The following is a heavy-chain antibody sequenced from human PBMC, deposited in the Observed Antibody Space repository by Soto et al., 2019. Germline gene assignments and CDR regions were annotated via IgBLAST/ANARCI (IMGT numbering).Heavy chain of an antibody. CDR2: VYHTGST. CDR3: ARGGNRYSNVASGVGGFDY. V-gene: IGHV4-59*01. CDR1: CASISSSY. D-gene: IGHD5-12*01. J-gene: IGHJ4*02. Sequence: SETLSLTCPVSCASISSSYWSWIRQSPGKGLEWIGYVYHTGSTNYNPSLKSRVTISLDTSKSQFSLNLNSLTTAVTAVYFCARGGNRYSNVASGVGGFDYWGQGSLVIVSS.